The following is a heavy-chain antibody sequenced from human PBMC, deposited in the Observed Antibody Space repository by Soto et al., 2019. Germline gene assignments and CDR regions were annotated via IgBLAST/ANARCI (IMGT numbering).Heavy chain of an antibody. D-gene: IGHD6-19*01. CDR3: AREGGDGSGWYGAFDI. V-gene: IGHV1-18*04. CDR1: GYIFTNYG. CDR2: ISAYKGNT. Sequence: QVHLVQSGGEVKKPGASVRVSCKSTGYIFTNYGFSWVRQAPGQGLEWMGWISAYKGNTNYAQKLQGRVTLTRDTFTRTVYMELRSLRSDDTAMYYCAREGGDGSGWYGAFDIWGQGTMITVSS. J-gene: IGHJ3*02.